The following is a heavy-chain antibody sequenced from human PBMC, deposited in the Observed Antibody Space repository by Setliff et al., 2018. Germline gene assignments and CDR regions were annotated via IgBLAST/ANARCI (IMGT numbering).Heavy chain of an antibody. CDR3: ARYNPKLPELAIYGSFDY. CDR2: IYTDGST. D-gene: IGHD3-3*01. CDR1: GDPMSSRRYY. J-gene: IGHJ4*02. V-gene: IGHV4-61*09. Sequence: PSETLSLTCTVSGDPMSSRRYYWAWIRQPAGKGLEWIGQIYTDGSTNYNPSLKSRVTISLDTSKNQFSLKLTSGTAADTAVYHCARYNPKLPELAIYGSFDYWGQGALVTVSS.